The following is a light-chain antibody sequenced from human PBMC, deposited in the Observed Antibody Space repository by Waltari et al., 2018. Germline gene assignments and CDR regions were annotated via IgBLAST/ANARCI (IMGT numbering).Light chain of an antibody. V-gene: IGKV1-NL1*01. Sequence: DIQMTQSPSSLSASVGDTVTITCQASHGIGNTLNWYQQKPGKAPKLLIYQASILQSGIPSRFSGSGSGTDCTLTISSLQPEDFATYFCQQGYSYPLTFGGGTKVEIK. CDR2: QAS. CDR1: HGIGNT. CDR3: QQGYSYPLT. J-gene: IGKJ4*01.